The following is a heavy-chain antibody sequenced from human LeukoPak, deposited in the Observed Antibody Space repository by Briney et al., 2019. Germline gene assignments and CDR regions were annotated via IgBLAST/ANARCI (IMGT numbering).Heavy chain of an antibody. CDR1: GYTFTSYY. Sequence: ASVKVSCKASGYTFTSYYMHWVRQAPGQGLEWMGWINTNTGNLTYAQGFTGRFVFSLDTSVSTAYLQISSLKAEDTAVYYCARHARIGYSYGDYYYYYYMDVWGKGTTVAVSS. CDR3: ARHARIGYSYGDYYYYYYMDV. V-gene: IGHV7-4-1*02. D-gene: IGHD5-18*01. J-gene: IGHJ6*03. CDR2: INTNTGNL.